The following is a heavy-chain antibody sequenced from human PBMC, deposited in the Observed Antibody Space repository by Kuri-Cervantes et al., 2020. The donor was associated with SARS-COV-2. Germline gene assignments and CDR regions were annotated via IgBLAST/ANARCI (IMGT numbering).Heavy chain of an antibody. CDR2: INHSGST. CDR3: ARLLGFADS. CDR1: GGSFSGYY. Sequence: GSLRLSCAVYGGSFSGYYWSWIRQPPGKGLEWIGEINHSGSTNYNPSLKSRVTISVDTSKNQFSLKLRSVTAADTAVYHCARLLGFADSWGQGTLVTVSS. D-gene: IGHD3-16*01. V-gene: IGHV4-34*01. J-gene: IGHJ4*02.